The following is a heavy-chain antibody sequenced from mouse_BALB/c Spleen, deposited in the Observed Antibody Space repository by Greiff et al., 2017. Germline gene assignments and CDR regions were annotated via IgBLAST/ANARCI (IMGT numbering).Heavy chain of an antibody. CDR3: ARLYDGYYAY. CDR1: GFSLSTSGMG. V-gene: IGHV8-12*01. Sequence: QVTLKVSGPGILQPSQTLSLTCSFSGFSLSTSGMGVSWIRQPSGKGLEWLAHIYWDDDKRYNPSLKSRLTISKDTSSNQVFLKITSVDTADTATYYCARLYDGYYAYWGQGTTLTVSS. CDR2: IYWDDDK. J-gene: IGHJ2*01. D-gene: IGHD2-3*01.